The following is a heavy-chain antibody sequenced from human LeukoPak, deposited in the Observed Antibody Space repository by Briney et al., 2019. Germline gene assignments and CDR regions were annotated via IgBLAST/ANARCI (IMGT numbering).Heavy chain of an antibody. D-gene: IGHD4-23*01. Sequence: GGSLRLSCAGSGFPFSNYWMAWVRQAPGKGLEWVANMKEDGGEINYVDSVKGRFTISRDNAKNSLDLQVNSLRVDDTAVYYCVRDRGYSTFDYWGQGTLVIVSS. CDR2: MKEDGGEI. V-gene: IGHV3-7*01. CDR3: VRDRGYSTFDY. J-gene: IGHJ4*02. CDR1: GFPFSNYW.